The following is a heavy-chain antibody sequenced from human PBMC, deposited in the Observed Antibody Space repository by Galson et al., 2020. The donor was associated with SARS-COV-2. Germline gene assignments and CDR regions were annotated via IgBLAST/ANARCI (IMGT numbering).Heavy chain of an antibody. CDR3: VVRLWFGEAFDF. J-gene: IGHJ4*02. Sequence: ASAKVSCKDSGDTITSFDIHCVRQATGQGLQWRGWVSPTSDTTSNEKQFQGSVTMTRNNTISTAYMELSSLLSEDTALDYCVVRLWFGEAFDFCGQGTLVTVSS. CDR1: GDTITSFD. D-gene: IGHD3-10*01. V-gene: IGHV1-8*02. CDR2: VSPTSDTT.